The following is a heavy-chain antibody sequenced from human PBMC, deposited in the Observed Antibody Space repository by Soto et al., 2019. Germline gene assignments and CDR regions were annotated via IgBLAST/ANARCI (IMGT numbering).Heavy chain of an antibody. CDR2: ISYDGSNK. CDR3: AREARYTAFDY. D-gene: IGHD1-1*01. CDR1: GFTFSSYA. V-gene: IGHV3-30-3*01. Sequence: LRLYCAASGFTFSSYAMHWVRQALGKGLEWVAVISYDGSNKYYADSVKGRFTISRDNSKNTLYLQMNSLRAEDTAVYYCAREARYTAFDYWGQGTLVTVSS. J-gene: IGHJ4*02.